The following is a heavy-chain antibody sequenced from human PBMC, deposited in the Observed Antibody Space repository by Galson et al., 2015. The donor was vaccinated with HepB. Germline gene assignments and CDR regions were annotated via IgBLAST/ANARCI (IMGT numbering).Heavy chain of an antibody. CDR2: ILFDGRSN. CDR1: GFSIKNYG. CDR3: AKPIFGQQLGGFES. V-gene: IGHV3-30*18. Sequence: SLRLSCAATGFSIKNYGMHWVRQAPGRGLEWVAVILFDGRSNYYADSVKGRFTISRDTSTNTVYLQLGNLRVEDTAVYYCAKPIFGQQLGGFESWGQGTVVTVSS. J-gene: IGHJ4*02. D-gene: IGHD3-3*02.